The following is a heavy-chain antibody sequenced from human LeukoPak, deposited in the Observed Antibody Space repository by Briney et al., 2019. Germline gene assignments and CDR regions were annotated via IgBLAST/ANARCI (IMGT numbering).Heavy chain of an antibody. D-gene: IGHD2-2*01. CDR1: GFTFSRYS. J-gene: IGHJ3*01. CDR3: AREQEDCTGTTCYRAFDV. CDR2: VHSDGSIT. V-gene: IGHV3-74*01. Sequence: GGSLRLSCAGSGFTFSRYSMNWVRQAPGKGLVWVSRVHSDGSITNYADSVKGRFSISRDSAKNTLYLQMSSLRSEDTAVYYCAREQEDCTGTTCYRAFDVWGQGTVVTVS.